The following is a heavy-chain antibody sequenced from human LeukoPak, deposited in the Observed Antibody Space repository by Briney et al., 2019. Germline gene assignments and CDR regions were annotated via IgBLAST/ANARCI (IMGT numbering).Heavy chain of an antibody. CDR3: ARGGMATINAFDI. D-gene: IGHD5-24*01. J-gene: IGHJ3*02. CDR1: GGSFSGYY. V-gene: IGHV4-34*01. Sequence: SETLSHTCAVYGGSFSGYYWSWIRQPPGKGLEWIGEINHSGSTNCNPSLKSRVTISVDTSKNQFSLKLSSVTAADTAVYYCARGGMATINAFDIWGQGTMVTVSS. CDR2: INHSGST.